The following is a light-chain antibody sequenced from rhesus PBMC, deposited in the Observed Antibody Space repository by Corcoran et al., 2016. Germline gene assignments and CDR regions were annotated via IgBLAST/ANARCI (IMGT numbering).Light chain of an antibody. J-gene: IGLJ1*01. CDR2: EVS. Sequence: QAALTQPRSVSGSPGQSDTISCTGPSSDIGGYNYVSWYQQHPGTAPKLMIYEVSKRPSGVSDRFSGSKSGNTASLTISGLQSEDEADYYCSSYAGSNTLIFGAGTRLTVL. V-gene: IGLV2-32*02. CDR3: SSYAGSNTLI. CDR1: SSDIGGYNY.